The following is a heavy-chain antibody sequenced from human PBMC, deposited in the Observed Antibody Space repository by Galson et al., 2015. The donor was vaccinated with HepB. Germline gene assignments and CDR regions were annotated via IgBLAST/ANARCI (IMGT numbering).Heavy chain of an antibody. CDR1: GYTFTSYD. CDR2: MNPNSGNT. CDR3: ARGAASWMRYYYYGMDV. Sequence: SVKVSCKASGYTFTSYDINWVRQATGQGLEWMGWMNPNSGNTGYAQKFQGRVTMTRNTSISSAYMELSSLRPEDTAVYYCARGAASWMRYYYYGMDVWGQGTTVTVSS. V-gene: IGHV1-8*01. J-gene: IGHJ6*02. D-gene: IGHD2-15*01.